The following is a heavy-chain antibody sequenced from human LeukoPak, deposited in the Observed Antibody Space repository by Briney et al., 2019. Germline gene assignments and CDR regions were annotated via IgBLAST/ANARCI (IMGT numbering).Heavy chain of an antibody. CDR3: AKGGSYLWT. V-gene: IGHV3-48*01. Sequence: GGSLRLSCAASGFTFSSYSMNWVRQAPGKGLEWVSYISSSSSTIYYADSVKGRFTISRDNAKNSLYLQMNSLRAEDTAVYYCAKGGSYLWTWGQGTLVTVSS. CDR2: ISSSSSTI. J-gene: IGHJ5*02. CDR1: GFTFSSYS. D-gene: IGHD1-26*01.